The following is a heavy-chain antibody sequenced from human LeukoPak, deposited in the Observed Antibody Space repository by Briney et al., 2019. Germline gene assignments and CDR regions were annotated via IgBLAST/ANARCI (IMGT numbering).Heavy chain of an antibody. CDR2: IKEDGTET. CDR1: GFMFSSNW. Sequence: GGSLRLSCAASGFMFSSNWMSWVRLAPGKGLEWVANIKEDGTETYCVDSAKGRFTISRDNAKNSLYLQMNSLRAEDTAVYYCAKEGRSLQTYWGQGTLVTVSS. J-gene: IGHJ4*02. D-gene: IGHD5-24*01. CDR3: AKEGRSLQTY. V-gene: IGHV3-7*03.